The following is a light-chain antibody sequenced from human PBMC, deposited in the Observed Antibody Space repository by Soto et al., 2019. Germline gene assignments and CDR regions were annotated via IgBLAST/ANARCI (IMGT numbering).Light chain of an antibody. CDR2: GND. V-gene: IGLV1-40*01. CDR3: QSYDSSLSGFWV. Sequence: QSVLTQPPSVSGAPGQRVTISCTGSSSNIGAGYDVHWYQQFSGTSPKLLIYGNDNRPSGVPDRFSGSKSGTSASLAITGLLAEDEADYYCQSYDSSLSGFWVFGGGTKLT. CDR1: SSNIGAGYD. J-gene: IGLJ3*02.